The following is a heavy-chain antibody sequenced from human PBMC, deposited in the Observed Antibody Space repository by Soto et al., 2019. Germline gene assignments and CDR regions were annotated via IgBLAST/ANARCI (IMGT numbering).Heavy chain of an antibody. CDR3: ARKGWLQLPVGDYYYGMDV. J-gene: IGHJ6*02. CDR1: GGSVSSGSYY. D-gene: IGHD5-12*01. Sequence: QVQLQESGPGLVKPSETLSLTCTVSGGSVSSGSYYWSWIRQPPGKGLEWIGYIYYSGSTNYNPSLKSRVTISEDTSKNQFSLKLSSVTAADTAVYYCARKGWLQLPVGDYYYGMDVWGQGTTVTVSS. V-gene: IGHV4-61*01. CDR2: IYYSGST.